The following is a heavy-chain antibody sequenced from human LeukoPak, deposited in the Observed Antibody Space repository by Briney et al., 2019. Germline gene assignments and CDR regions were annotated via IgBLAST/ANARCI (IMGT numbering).Heavy chain of an antibody. V-gene: IGHV3-21*01. CDR2: ISSSSSYI. CDR3: ARGAPYYDSSGYLLDY. CDR1: GFTFSSYS. J-gene: IGHJ4*02. Sequence: GGSLRLSCAASGFTFSSYSMNWVRQAPGKGLEWVSSISSSSSYIYYADSVKGQFTISRDNAKNSLYLQMNSLRAEDTAVCYCARGAPYYDSSGYLLDYWGQGTLVTVSS. D-gene: IGHD3-22*01.